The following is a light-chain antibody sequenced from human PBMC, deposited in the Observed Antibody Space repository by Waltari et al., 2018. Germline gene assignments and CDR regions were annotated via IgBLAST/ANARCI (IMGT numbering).Light chain of an antibody. Sequence: EIVLTQSPGTLSLSPGERATLSCRASQSVSSSYLAWYQQKPGQAPRLLIYGASSRATCIPDRFSGSGSGTDFTLTISRLEPEDFAVYYCQQYGSSPPWTFGQGTKVEIK. V-gene: IGKV3-20*01. CDR3: QQYGSSPPWT. CDR2: GAS. J-gene: IGKJ1*01. CDR1: QSVSSSY.